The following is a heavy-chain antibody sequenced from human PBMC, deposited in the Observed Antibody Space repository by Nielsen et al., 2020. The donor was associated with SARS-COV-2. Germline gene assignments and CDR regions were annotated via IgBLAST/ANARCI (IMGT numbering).Heavy chain of an antibody. Sequence: GSLRLSWAVYGGSFSGYDWSWIRQAPGKGLEWIGEINHSGSTKYNPSLKSRVTISVDTSKNQFSLKLSSVTAADTAVYYCARDGGVHDSSGYYDWFDPWGQGTLVTVSS. CDR2: INHSGST. V-gene: IGHV4-34*01. CDR3: ARDGGVHDSSGYYDWFDP. J-gene: IGHJ5*02. CDR1: GGSFSGYD. D-gene: IGHD3-22*01.